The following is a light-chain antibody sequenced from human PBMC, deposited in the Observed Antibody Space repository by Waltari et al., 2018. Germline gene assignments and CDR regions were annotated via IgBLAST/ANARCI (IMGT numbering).Light chain of an antibody. CDR1: QSVSSN. CDR3: QQFKNWPPG. CDR2: GAS. J-gene: IGKJ1*01. Sequence: EIVMTQSPATLSVSPGERATISCRASQSVSSNLAWYQQKPGQAPRLLIYGASTRATGIPARFSGSGSGTDFTLTISSLQSEDFAVYYCQQFKNWPPGFGQGTKVEIK. V-gene: IGKV3-15*01.